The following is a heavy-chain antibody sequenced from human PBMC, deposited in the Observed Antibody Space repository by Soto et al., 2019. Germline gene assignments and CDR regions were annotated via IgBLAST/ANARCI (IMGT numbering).Heavy chain of an antibody. CDR3: ARDGPDSSGWYGRNYFDY. J-gene: IGHJ4*02. Sequence: ASVKVSCKASGYTFTSYGISWVRQAPGQGLEWMGWISAYNGNTNYAQKLQGRVTMTTDTSTSTAYMELRSLRSDDTAVYYCARDGPDSSGWYGRNYFDYWGQGTLVTVSS. V-gene: IGHV1-18*01. D-gene: IGHD6-19*01. CDR1: GYTFTSYG. CDR2: ISAYNGNT.